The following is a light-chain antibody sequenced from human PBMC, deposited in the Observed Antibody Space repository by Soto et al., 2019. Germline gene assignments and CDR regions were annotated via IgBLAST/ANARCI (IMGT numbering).Light chain of an antibody. CDR1: QYVGTR. CDR3: QQRSNWPPT. Sequence: EIVLTQSPATLSSSPGETGTLSCRASQYVGTRLAWYQHKPGQAPRLLIYYTSNRATGIPARFSGSGSGTDFTLTISSLEPEDFAVYYCQQRSNWPPTFGQGTRLEIK. CDR2: YTS. J-gene: IGKJ5*01. V-gene: IGKV3-11*01.